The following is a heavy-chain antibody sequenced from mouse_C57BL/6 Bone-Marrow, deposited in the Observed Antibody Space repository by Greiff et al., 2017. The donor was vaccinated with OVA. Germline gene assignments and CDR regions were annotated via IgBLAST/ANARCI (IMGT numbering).Heavy chain of an antibody. Sequence: QVQLQQPGPELVKPGASVKLSCKASGYTFTSYWMHWVKQRPGQGLEWIGNINPSNGGTNYNEKFKSKATLTVDKSSSTAYMQLSSLTSEDSAVYYCARGSIYYGHYYAMDYWGPGTSVTVSS. V-gene: IGHV1-53*01. CDR3: ARGSIYYGHYYAMDY. CDR1: GYTFTSYW. J-gene: IGHJ4*01. D-gene: IGHD2-1*01. CDR2: INPSNGGT.